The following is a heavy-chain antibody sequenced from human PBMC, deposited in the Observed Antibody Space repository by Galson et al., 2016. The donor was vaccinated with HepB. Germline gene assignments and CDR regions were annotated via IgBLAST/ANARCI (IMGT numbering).Heavy chain of an antibody. CDR1: GFTFIGYA. D-gene: IGHD5-24*01. Sequence: SLRLSCAASGFTFIGYAMSWVRQAPGRGLEWVSSISGSDITYYADSVKGRFTISRDNSRTTVYLQMNTLRAEDTAVYYCAKRRGRDGYATGFDYWGQGTLVTVSS. V-gene: IGHV3-23*01. CDR2: ISGSDIT. CDR3: AKRRGRDGYATGFDY. J-gene: IGHJ4*02.